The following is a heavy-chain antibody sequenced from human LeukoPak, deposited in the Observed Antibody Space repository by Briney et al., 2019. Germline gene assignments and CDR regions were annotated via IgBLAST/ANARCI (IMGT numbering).Heavy chain of an antibody. J-gene: IGHJ3*02. Sequence: GGSLRLSCAASGYTFSSYGMHWVRQAPGKGLEWVAFIRYDGSNKYYADSVKGRFTISRDNSKNTLYLQMNSLRVEDTAVYYCAKDRPDYGDYLDAFDIWGQGTMVTVSS. D-gene: IGHD4-17*01. CDR1: GYTFSSYG. V-gene: IGHV3-30*02. CDR3: AKDRPDYGDYLDAFDI. CDR2: IRYDGSNK.